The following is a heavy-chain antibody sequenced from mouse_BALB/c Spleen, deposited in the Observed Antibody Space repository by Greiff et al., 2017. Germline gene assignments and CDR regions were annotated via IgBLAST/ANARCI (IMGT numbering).Heavy chain of an antibody. Sequence: EVQLLQSGAELVKPGASVKLSCTASGFNITDYYMPWVNQRPEQGLEWIGRIDPANGNTKYDAKFQGRVTITADTSSNTAYLQLSSLTSEDTAVYYCARGYDGLHWYFDVWGAGTTVTVSA. CDR1: GFNITDYY. CDR2: IDPANGNT. D-gene: IGHD2-2*01. J-gene: IGHJ1*01. CDR3: ARGYDGLHWYFDV. V-gene: IGHV14-3*02.